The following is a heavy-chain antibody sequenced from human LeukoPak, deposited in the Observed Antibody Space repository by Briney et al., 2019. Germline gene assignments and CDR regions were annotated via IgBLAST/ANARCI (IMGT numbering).Heavy chain of an antibody. J-gene: IGHJ4*02. Sequence: SETLSLTCTVSGGSISSGGDYWSWLRQHPGKGLEWIGYIYYSGSTYYNPSLKSRVTISVDTSKNQFSLKLSSVTAADTALYYCAKAAAGLFDYWGQGTLVTVSS. CDR1: GGSISSGGDY. CDR3: AKAAAGLFDY. D-gene: IGHD6-13*01. CDR2: IYYSGST. V-gene: IGHV4-31*03.